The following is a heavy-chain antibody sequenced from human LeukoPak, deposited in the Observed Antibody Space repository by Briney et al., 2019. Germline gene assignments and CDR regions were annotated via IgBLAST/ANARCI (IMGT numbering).Heavy chain of an antibody. CDR2: ISSGGTYI. V-gene: IGHV3-21*01. J-gene: IGHJ4*02. CDR3: ARDRSGYSGYECQAY. CDR1: GFTFSSYS. Sequence: GGSLRLSCAGSGFTFSSYSMNWVRQAPGKGLEWVSSISSGGTYIYYADSVKGRFTTSRDNTKNSLSLQMNSLRAEDTAVYYCARDRSGYSGYECQAYWGQGTLVTVSS. D-gene: IGHD5-12*01.